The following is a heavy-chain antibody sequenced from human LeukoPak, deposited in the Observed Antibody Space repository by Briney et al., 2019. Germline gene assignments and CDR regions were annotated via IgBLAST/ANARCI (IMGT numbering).Heavy chain of an antibody. J-gene: IGHJ4*02. Sequence: GGSLRLSCAASGFIFSNYAIHWVRQALGKGLEWVAVISYDGSKKSYADSVKGRFTISRDNSKNTLYVQMNSLRAEDTAVYYCARGAHKRDDYGGFFDYWGQGTLVTVSS. CDR3: ARGAHKRDDYGGFFDY. D-gene: IGHD4-23*01. V-gene: IGHV3-30*04. CDR2: ISYDGSKK. CDR1: GFIFSNYA.